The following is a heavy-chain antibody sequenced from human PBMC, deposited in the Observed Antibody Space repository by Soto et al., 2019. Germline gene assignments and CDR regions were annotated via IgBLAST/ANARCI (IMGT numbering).Heavy chain of an antibody. CDR2: ILYDGSNK. D-gene: IGHD3-9*01. V-gene: IGHV3-33*01. J-gene: IGHJ6*02. CDR1: GFSFRSYA. CDR3: ARELILGSLSVYYYRGMDV. Sequence: PGGSLRLSCTASGFSFRSYAMHWVRQAPGKGLEWVAVILYDGSNKHFADSVKGRFTVSRDDSNDTFYLQMDSLRAEDTAVYYCARELILGSLSVYYYRGMDVWGQGTTVTVSS.